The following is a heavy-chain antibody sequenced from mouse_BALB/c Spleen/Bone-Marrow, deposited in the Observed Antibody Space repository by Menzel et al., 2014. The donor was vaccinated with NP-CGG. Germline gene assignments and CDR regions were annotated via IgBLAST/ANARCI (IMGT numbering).Heavy chain of an antibody. D-gene: IGHD2-1*01. CDR1: GFNIKDTY. V-gene: IGHV14-3*02. Sequence: VQLQQSGAELVKPGASVKLSCTASGFNIKDTYMNWVKQRPEQGLEWIGRIDPANGHTKYDPKFQGKATITADTSSNTAYLQLSSLTSEDTAFYYCAREYYGNYAWYFDVWGAVTTVTVSS. CDR3: AREYYGNYAWYFDV. CDR2: IDPANGHT. J-gene: IGHJ1*01.